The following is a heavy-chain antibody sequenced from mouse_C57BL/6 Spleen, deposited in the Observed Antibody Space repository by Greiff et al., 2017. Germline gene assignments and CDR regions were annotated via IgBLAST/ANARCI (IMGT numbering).Heavy chain of an antibody. CDR1: GFTFSDYY. CDR3: ARKGYYWYFDV. CDR2: INYDGSST. Sequence: EVQLQESEGGLVQPGSSMKLSCTASGFTFSDYYMAWVRQVPEKGLEWVANINYDGSSTYYLDSLKSRFIISRDNAKNILYLQMSSLKSEDTATYYCARKGYYWYFDVWGTGTTVTVSS. J-gene: IGHJ1*03. V-gene: IGHV5-16*01. D-gene: IGHD2-2*01.